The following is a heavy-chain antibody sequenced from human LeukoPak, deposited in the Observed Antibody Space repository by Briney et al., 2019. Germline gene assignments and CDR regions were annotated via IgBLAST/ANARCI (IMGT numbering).Heavy chain of an antibody. D-gene: IGHD3-22*01. Sequence: KPSETLSLTCAVYGGSFSGYYWSWIRQPPGKGLEWIGEINHSRSTNYNPSLKSRVTISVATSKKQFSLKLSSVAAADTAVYYCARHYYDSSGYQNWFDPCGHGTLVTVSS. J-gene: IGHJ5*02. CDR2: INHSRST. CDR3: ARHYYDSSGYQNWFDP. V-gene: IGHV4-34*01. CDR1: GGSFSGYY.